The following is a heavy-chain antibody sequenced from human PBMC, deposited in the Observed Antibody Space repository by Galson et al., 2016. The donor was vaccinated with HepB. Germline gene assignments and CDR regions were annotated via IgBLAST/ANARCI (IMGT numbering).Heavy chain of an antibody. V-gene: IGHV4-38-2*01. CDR3: VRQIVVVVAATRGVDWFDP. Sequence: ETLSLTCAVSGYSISSGYYWGWIRQSPGKGLEWIGSIWHAGNTFYNPSLRSRVSLSVDTSKNQFSLRLTSVTAADTAVYYCVRQIVVVVAATRGVDWFDPWGQGTLVTVSS. CDR2: IWHAGNT. D-gene: IGHD2-15*01. CDR1: GYSISSGYY. J-gene: IGHJ5*02.